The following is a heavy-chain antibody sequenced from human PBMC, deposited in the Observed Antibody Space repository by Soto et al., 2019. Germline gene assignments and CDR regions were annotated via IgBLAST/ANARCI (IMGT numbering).Heavy chain of an antibody. CDR1: GYTFTSYG. V-gene: IGHV1-18*01. CDR3: ARAGAYYDFWSGHIGFDY. J-gene: IGHJ4*02. Sequence: ASVKVSCKASGYTFTSYGISWVRQAPGQGLECMGWISAYNGNTNYAQKLQGRVTMTTDTSTSTAYMELRSLRSDDTAVYYCARAGAYYDFWSGHIGFDYWGQGTLVTVSS. D-gene: IGHD3-3*01. CDR2: ISAYNGNT.